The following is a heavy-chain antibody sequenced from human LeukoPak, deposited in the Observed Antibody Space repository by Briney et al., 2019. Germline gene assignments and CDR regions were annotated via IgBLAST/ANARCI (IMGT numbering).Heavy chain of an antibody. J-gene: IGHJ6*03. V-gene: IGHV4-39*01. CDR3: ARHPILMVRGVSSFRYYYYYYMDV. CDR1: GGSISSSSYC. CDR2: IYYTGST. Sequence: SETLSLTCTVSGGSISSSSYCWAWIRQPPGEDLEWIGYIYYTGSTYYNPSLKSRITISLDTSKNQFSLKLSSVTAADTAVYYCARHPILMVRGVSSFRYYYYYYMDVWGKGTTVTISS. D-gene: IGHD3-10*01.